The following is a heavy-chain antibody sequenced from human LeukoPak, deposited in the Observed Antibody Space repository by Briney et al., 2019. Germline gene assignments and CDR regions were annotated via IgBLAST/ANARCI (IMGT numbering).Heavy chain of an antibody. V-gene: IGHV4-34*01. D-gene: IGHD3-10*01. CDR3: ARDYYGSGSYRFDY. CDR2: INHSGST. CDR1: GGSFSGYY. J-gene: IGHJ4*02. Sequence: PSETLSLTCVVYGGSFSGYYWSWIRQPPGKGLEWIGEINHSGSTNYNPSLKSRVTISVDTSKNQFSLKLSSVTAADTAVYYCARDYYGSGSYRFDYWGQGTLVTVSS.